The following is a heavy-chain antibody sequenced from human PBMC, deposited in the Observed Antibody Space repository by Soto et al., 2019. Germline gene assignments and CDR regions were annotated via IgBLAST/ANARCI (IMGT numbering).Heavy chain of an antibody. CDR1: GGTFSSNA. J-gene: IGHJ6*02. CDR2: IIPIFGTA. D-gene: IGHD6-13*01. CDR3: ARGSSRIALVGSPYYYYGMDV. V-gene: IGHV1-69*01. Sequence: QVQLVQSGAEEKKPGSSVKVSCKASGGTFSSNAISWVRQAPGQGLEWMGGIIPIFGTANYAQKFLGRVTITADESTSTAYMELSNLRSDDTAVYYCARGSSRIALVGSPYYYYGMDVWGQGTTVTVSS.